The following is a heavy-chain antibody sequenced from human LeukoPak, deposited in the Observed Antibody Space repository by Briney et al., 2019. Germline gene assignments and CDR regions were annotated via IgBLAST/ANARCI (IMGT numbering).Heavy chain of an antibody. CDR2: IRYDGSNK. J-gene: IGHJ3*02. V-gene: IGHV3-30*02. Sequence: GGSLRLSCAASGFTFSSYGMHWVRQAPGKGLEWVAFIRYDGSNKYYADSVKGRFTISRDNSKNTLYLQMNSVRAEDTAVYYCAKIGTTGTPDAFDIWGQGTMVTVSS. CDR1: GFTFSSYG. CDR3: AKIGTTGTPDAFDI. D-gene: IGHD1-1*01.